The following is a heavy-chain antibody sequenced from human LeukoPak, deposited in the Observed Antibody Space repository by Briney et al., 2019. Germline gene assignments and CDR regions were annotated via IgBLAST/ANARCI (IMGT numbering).Heavy chain of an antibody. CDR3: AKGRVRGVILPFDY. D-gene: IGHD3-10*01. CDR2: ISGGGAST. V-gene: IGHV3-23*01. CDR1: GFTFTSYA. J-gene: IGHJ4*02. Sequence: GASLRLSCAASGFTFTSYAMTWVRQAPGKGLEWVSAISGGGASTYYADPLKGRFTISRDNSKNTLYLQMSSLRAEDTAVYYCAKGRVRGVILPFDYWGQGALVTVSS.